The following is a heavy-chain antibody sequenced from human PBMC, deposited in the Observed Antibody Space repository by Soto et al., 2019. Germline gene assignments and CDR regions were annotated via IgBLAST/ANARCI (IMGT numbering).Heavy chain of an antibody. V-gene: IGHV3-23*01. J-gene: IGHJ6*02. Sequence: PGGSLRLSCAASGFTFSSYAMSWVRQAPGKGLEWVSAISGSGGSTYYADSVKGRFTISRDNSKNTLYLQVNSLRAEDTAVYYCAKSLAPLYYYGMDVWGQGTTVTVSS. CDR2: ISGSGGST. CDR3: AKSLAPLYYYGMDV. CDR1: GFTFSSYA.